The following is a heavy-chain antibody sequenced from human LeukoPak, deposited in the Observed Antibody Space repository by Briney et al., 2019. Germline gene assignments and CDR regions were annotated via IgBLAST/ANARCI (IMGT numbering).Heavy chain of an antibody. V-gene: IGHV3-23*01. Sequence: GGSLRLSCAASRFTLSNYWMSWVRQAPGKGLEWVSAISGSGGSTYYADSVKGRFTISRDNSKNTLYLQMNSLRAEDTAVYYCAKSGEGAAYGWFDPWGQGTLVTVSS. CDR1: RFTLSNYW. CDR2: ISGSGGST. J-gene: IGHJ5*02. D-gene: IGHD6-13*01. CDR3: AKSGEGAAYGWFDP.